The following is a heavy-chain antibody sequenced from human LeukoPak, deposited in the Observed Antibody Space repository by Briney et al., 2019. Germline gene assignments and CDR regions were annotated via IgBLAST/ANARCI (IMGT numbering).Heavy chain of an antibody. D-gene: IGHD3-10*01. J-gene: IGHJ4*02. CDR3: ARDGGYGSGTYQFDY. CDR1: GGSISSSSYY. Sequence: PSETLSLTCTVSGGSISSSSYYWSWIRQHPGKGLEWIGYIYYSGSTQYNPSLKSRITISVDTSKNQFSLKLSSVTAADTAIYYCARDGGYGSGTYQFDYWGQGTLVTVSS. CDR2: IYYSGST. V-gene: IGHV4-31*03.